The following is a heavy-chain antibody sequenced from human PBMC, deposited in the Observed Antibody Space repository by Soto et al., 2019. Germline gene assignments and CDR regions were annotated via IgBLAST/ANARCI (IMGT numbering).Heavy chain of an antibody. V-gene: IGHV4-59*13. CDR1: GGSISSYY. J-gene: IGHJ5*02. CDR2: IYDSGST. CDR3: ARAQPFEFHNWFDP. D-gene: IGHD3-10*01. Sequence: QVQLQESGPGLVKSSETLSLTCTVTGGSISSYYWSWIRRPPGKGLEWIGHIYDSGSTNYNPSLERRVTISLDTSTNQFSLKFSSVTAADTGVYYCARAQPFEFHNWFDPWGQGTLVSVSA.